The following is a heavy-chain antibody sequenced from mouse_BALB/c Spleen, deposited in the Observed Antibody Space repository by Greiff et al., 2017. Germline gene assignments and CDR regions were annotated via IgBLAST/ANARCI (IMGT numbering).Heavy chain of an antibody. V-gene: IGHV3-6*02. CDR2: ISYDGSN. Sequence: EVHLVESGPGLVKPSQSLSLTCSVTGYSITSGYYWNWIRQFPGNKLEWMGYISYDGSNNYNPSLKNRISITRDTSKNQFFLKLNSVTTEDTATYYCAREDGNYLDYWGQGTTLTVSS. J-gene: IGHJ2*01. CDR3: AREDGNYLDY. CDR1: GYSITSGYY. D-gene: IGHD2-1*01.